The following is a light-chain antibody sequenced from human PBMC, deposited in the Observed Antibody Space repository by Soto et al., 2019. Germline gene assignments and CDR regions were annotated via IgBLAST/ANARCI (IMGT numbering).Light chain of an antibody. V-gene: IGKV1-5*01. Sequence: DIQMTQSPSTLSESVGDRVTITCRASQSISSWLAWYQQKPGKAPKLLIYDASSLESGVPSRFSGSGSGTEFTLTISSLQPDDFATYYCQQYNILYTFGQGTKLEIK. CDR3: QQYNILYT. CDR1: QSISSW. CDR2: DAS. J-gene: IGKJ2*01.